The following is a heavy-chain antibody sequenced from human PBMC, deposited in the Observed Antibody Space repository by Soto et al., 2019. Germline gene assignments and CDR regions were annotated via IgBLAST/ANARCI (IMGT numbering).Heavy chain of an antibody. CDR3: AREGSYSAYNFAHGIQLWSFDF. D-gene: IGHD5-12*01. CDR1: GGSINPFY. Sequence: SETLSLTCNVSGGSINPFYWSWVRQPAGKGLEWIGRIFSSGSNRFNPSLQSRVAMSVDTSKNHFSLNLSSVTAADMAVYYCAREGSYSAYNFAHGIQLWSFDFWGQGALVTVAS. V-gene: IGHV4-4*07. CDR2: IFSSGSN. J-gene: IGHJ4*02.